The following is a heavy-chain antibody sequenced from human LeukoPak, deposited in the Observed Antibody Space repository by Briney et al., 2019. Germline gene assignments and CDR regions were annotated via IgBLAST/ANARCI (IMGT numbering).Heavy chain of an antibody. J-gene: IGHJ4*02. Sequence: ASVKVSCKASGYTFTGYYMHWVRQAPGQGLEWMGWINPNSGGTNYAQKFQGRVTMTRDTSISTAYMELSRLRSDDTAVYYCAKDYYDSSGYYSVYFDYWGQGTLVTVSS. V-gene: IGHV1-2*02. CDR2: INPNSGGT. CDR3: AKDYYDSSGYYSVYFDY. D-gene: IGHD3-22*01. CDR1: GYTFTGYY.